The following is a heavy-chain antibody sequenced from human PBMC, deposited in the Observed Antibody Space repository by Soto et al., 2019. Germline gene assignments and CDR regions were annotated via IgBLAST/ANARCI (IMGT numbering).Heavy chain of an antibody. V-gene: IGHV1-69*12. CDR1: GGTFSRYA. CDR2: IIPIFGTA. D-gene: IGHD3-3*01. J-gene: IGHJ6*02. CDR3: ARDDPLRTTLPRTYGMDV. Sequence: QVQLVQSGAEVKKPGSSVKVSCKASGGTFSRYAISWVRQSPEQGLEWMGVIIPIFGTANYEQKFQGRVTITAEESTSTAYMELSSRRAEDTAVYYCARDDPLRTTLPRTYGMDVWGQGTTVTVSS.